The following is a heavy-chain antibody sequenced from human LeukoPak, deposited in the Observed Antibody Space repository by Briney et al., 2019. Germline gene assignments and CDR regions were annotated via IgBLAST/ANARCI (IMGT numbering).Heavy chain of an antibody. CDR2: ISGSGGST. D-gene: IGHD3-22*01. CDR3: ARYMHYESSVYYYLDY. J-gene: IGHJ4*02. V-gene: IGHV3-23*01. Sequence: GGSLRLSCAASGFTFSSYAMSWVRQAPGKGLEWVSAISGSGGSTYYADSVKGRFTISRDNSKNTLYLQMNSLRAEETAVYYCARYMHYESSVYYYLDYWGQGTGVTVSS. CDR1: GFTFSSYA.